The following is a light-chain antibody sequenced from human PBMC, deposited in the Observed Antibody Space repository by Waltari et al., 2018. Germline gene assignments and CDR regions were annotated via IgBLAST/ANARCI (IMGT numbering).Light chain of an antibody. CDR2: AAS. CDR3: QLLNSSQWT. Sequence: IQLTQPPSSLSASVGDSVTITCRASQGISDFLAWYQQKPGKAPKLLIYAASTLQSGVPSRFSGSGSGTDFTLTITSLQPEDVATYYCQLLNSSQWTFGQGTKVDMK. V-gene: IGKV1-9*01. J-gene: IGKJ1*01. CDR1: QGISDF.